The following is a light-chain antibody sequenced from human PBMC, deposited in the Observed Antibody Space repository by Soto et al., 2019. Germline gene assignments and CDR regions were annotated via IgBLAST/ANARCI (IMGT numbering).Light chain of an antibody. J-gene: IGKJ5*01. Sequence: EIVMTQSPATLSVSPGERVTLSCRASQSVSSDLAWYQQKPGQSPRLLIYGASTRATGIPARFSGSGSGTEFTLTISSLQSADFAVYYCQQYTNWPLIFGQGTRL. CDR1: QSVSSD. V-gene: IGKV3-15*01. CDR3: QQYTNWPLI. CDR2: GAS.